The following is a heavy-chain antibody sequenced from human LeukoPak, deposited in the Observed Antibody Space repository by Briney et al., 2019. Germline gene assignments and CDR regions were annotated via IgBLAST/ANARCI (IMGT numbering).Heavy chain of an antibody. CDR1: GFTFSSYG. CDR3: ARAYYDILTGYIDY. D-gene: IGHD3-9*01. CDR2: ISYDGSNK. V-gene: IGHV3-30*03. Sequence: GGSLRLSYAASGFTFSSYGMHWVRQAPGKGLEWVAVISYDGSNKYYADSVKGRFTISRDNSKNTLYLQMNSLRAEDTAVYYCARAYYDILTGYIDYWGQGTLVTVSS. J-gene: IGHJ4*02.